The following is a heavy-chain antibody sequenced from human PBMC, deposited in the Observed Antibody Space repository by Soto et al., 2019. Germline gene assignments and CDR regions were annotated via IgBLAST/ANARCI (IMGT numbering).Heavy chain of an antibody. D-gene: IGHD1-20*01. Sequence: TLSLTCAISGDSVSSNSAAWNLIRQSPSRGLEWLGRTYYRSKWYNDYAVSVKSRITVNPDTSKNQFSLQLNSVTPEDTAVYYCAREEYNWNLSKFDYWGQGTLVTVSS. CDR3: AREEYNWNLSKFDY. CDR2: TYYRSKWYN. J-gene: IGHJ4*02. CDR1: GDSVSSNSAA. V-gene: IGHV6-1*01.